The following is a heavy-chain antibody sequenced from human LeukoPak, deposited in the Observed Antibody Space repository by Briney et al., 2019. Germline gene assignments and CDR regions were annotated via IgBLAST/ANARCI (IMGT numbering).Heavy chain of an antibody. CDR3: ARGAHYDFWTGYQGTGDY. Sequence: GGSLRLSCAASGFTFRNYAIHWVRQAPGKGLEWVAVISNDGSNIFYAHSVKGRFTISRDNSKNTLDLQLNSLRPEDTAVYYCARGAHYDFWTGYQGTGDYWGQGTLVTVSS. CDR2: ISNDGSNI. D-gene: IGHD3/OR15-3a*01. J-gene: IGHJ4*02. V-gene: IGHV3-30*04. CDR1: GFTFRNYA.